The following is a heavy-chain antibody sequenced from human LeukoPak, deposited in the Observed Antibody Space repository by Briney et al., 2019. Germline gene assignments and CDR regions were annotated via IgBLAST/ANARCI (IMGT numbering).Heavy chain of an antibody. CDR2: IFYTGNT. Sequence: SETLSLTCSVSGGSISSRSHFWGWIRQSSGRGLEWIGNIFYTGNTYYNPALKSRVTIGIDASRSQFSLKLSSVTAADTAVYYCARGGYSYGSYYYYYYYMDVWGKGTTVTVSS. J-gene: IGHJ6*03. V-gene: IGHV4-39*07. CDR1: GGSISSRSHF. D-gene: IGHD5-18*01. CDR3: ARGGYSYGSYYYYYYYMDV.